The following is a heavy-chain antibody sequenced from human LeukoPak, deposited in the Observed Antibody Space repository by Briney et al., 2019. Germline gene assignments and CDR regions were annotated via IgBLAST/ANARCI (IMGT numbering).Heavy chain of an antibody. CDR1: GFTFSSYG. V-gene: IGHV3-30*18. CDR2: ISYDGSNK. Sequence: GRSLRLSCAASGFTFSSYGMHWVRQAPGKGLEWVAVISYDGSNKYYADSVKGRFTISRDNSKNTLYLQMNSLRAEDTAVYYCAKVSRYGDDGEYFQHWGQGTLVTVSS. CDR3: AKVSRYGDDGEYFQH. D-gene: IGHD4-17*01. J-gene: IGHJ1*01.